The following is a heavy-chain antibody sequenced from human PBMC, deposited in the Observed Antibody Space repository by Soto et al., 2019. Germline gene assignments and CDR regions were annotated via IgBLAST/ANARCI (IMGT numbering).Heavy chain of an antibody. CDR2: IWYDGSNK. CDR1: GFTFSSYG. Sequence: QVQLVESGGGVVQPGRSLRLSCAASGFTFSSYGMHWVRQAPGKGLEWVAVIWYDGSNKYYADSVKGRFTISRDNSKNTLYLQMNSLRAEDTAVYYCAGEVAAKLRYYYYGMDVWGQGTTVTVSS. CDR3: AGEVAAKLRYYYYGMDV. D-gene: IGHD2-15*01. J-gene: IGHJ6*02. V-gene: IGHV3-33*01.